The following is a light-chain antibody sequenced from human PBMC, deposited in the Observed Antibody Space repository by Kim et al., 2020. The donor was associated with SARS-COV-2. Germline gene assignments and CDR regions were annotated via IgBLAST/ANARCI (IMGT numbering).Light chain of an antibody. CDR1: KLGDKY. J-gene: IGLJ2*01. CDR3: QAWDSSTVV. CDR2: QDS. V-gene: IGLV3-1*01. Sequence: SVSPGQTARIPCSGDKLGDKYACWYQQKPGQSPVLVIYQDSKRPSGIPERFSGSNSGNTATLTISGTQAMDEADYYCQAWDSSTVVFGGGTKLTVL.